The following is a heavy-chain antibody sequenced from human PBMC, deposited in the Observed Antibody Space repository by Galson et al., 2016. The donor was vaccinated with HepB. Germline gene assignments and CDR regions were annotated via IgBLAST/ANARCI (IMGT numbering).Heavy chain of an antibody. Sequence: SLRLSCAASGFTFGSYGMHWVRQAPGKGLEWVAVISYDGSNKYYADSVKGRFTISRDNSKSTLYLQMNSLRAEDTAVYYCAKELVVVVLHYGMDVWGQGTLVAVSS. CDR3: AKELVVVVLHYGMDV. V-gene: IGHV3-30*18. CDR2: ISYDGSNK. CDR1: GFTFGSYG. J-gene: IGHJ6*02. D-gene: IGHD2-15*01.